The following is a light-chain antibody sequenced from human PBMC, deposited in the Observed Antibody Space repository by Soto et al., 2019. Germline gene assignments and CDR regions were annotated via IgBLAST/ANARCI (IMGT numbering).Light chain of an antibody. CDR3: QQRSNWPLLT. CDR2: YAS. J-gene: IGKJ4*01. CDR1: QSVSSF. Sequence: EILLTQSPATLSLSPGERATLSCKASQSVSSFLAWYQQTPGQAPRLLIYYASNRATGIPARFSGSGSGTDFTLTISSLEPEDFAVYYCQQRSNWPLLTFGGGTKVEIK. V-gene: IGKV3-11*01.